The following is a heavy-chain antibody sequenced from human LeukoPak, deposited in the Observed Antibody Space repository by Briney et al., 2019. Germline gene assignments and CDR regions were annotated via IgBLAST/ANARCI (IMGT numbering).Heavy chain of an antibody. CDR1: GVSITTYY. J-gene: IGHJ4*02. Sequence: SETLSLTCTVSGVSITTYYWSWIRQPPGKGLEWIGYIYHSGSTNYNPSLKSRVTMSVDTSKNQFSLKLSSVTAADTAVYYCASFNYYGSGSIDYWGQGTLVTVSS. CDR3: ASFNYYGSGSIDY. V-gene: IGHV4-59*12. D-gene: IGHD3-10*01. CDR2: IYHSGST.